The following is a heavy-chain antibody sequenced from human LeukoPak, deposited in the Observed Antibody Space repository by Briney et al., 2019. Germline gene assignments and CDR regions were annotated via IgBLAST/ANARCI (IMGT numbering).Heavy chain of an antibody. V-gene: IGHV3-30-3*01. CDR1: GFTFSSYA. CDR2: ISYDGSNK. Sequence: GGSLRLSCAASGFTFSSYAMHWVRQAPGKGLEWVAVISYDGSNKYYADSVKGRFTISRDNSKNTLYLQMNSLRAEDTAVYYCARDVSCRVGVCSSLDAFDIWGQGTMVTVSS. CDR3: ARDVSCRVGVCSSLDAFDI. D-gene: IGHD6-6*01. J-gene: IGHJ3*02.